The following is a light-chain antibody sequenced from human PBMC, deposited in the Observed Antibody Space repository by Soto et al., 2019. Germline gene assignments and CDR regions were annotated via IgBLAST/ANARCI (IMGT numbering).Light chain of an antibody. V-gene: IGKV1-5*03. Sequence: DILMTQSPSTLSASVGETVTLTCRASQSTSSWVAWYQQRPGKPPKLVIYGASTLERGVPSRFSGSGSETEFTLTIAGLQPDDFATYYCQHYKPYKTFGQGTRV. CDR2: GAS. CDR3: QHYKPYKT. CDR1: QSTSSW. J-gene: IGKJ1*01.